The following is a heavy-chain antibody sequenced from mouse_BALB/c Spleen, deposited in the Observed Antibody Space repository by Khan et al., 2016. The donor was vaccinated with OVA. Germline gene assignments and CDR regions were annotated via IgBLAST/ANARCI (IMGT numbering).Heavy chain of an antibody. Sequence: QIQLVQSGPELKKPGETVKISCKASGYTFTNYGMTWVKQAPGKGLKWMGWINTYTGEPTYADDFKGRFAFSLETSATTASLQLNNLKNEDTATYFCARGGNDWYFDVWGAGTTVTVSS. J-gene: IGHJ1*01. V-gene: IGHV9-3-1*01. D-gene: IGHD1-1*02. CDR1: GYTFTNYG. CDR2: INTYTGEP. CDR3: ARGGNDWYFDV.